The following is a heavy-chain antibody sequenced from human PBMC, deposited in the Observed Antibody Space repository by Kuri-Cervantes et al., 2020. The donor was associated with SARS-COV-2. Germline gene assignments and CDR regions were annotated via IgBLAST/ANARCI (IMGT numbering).Heavy chain of an antibody. V-gene: IGHV3-9*01. D-gene: IGHD1-26*01. CDR1: GFTFDDYA. J-gene: IGHJ4*02. Sequence: SLKISCAASGFTFDDYAMHWVRQAPGKGLEWVSGISWNSGSIGYADSVKGRFTISRDNAKNSLYLQMNSLRAEDTAVYYCAKDQGAALDYWGQGTLVTVSS. CDR2: ISWNSGSI. CDR3: AKDQGAALDY.